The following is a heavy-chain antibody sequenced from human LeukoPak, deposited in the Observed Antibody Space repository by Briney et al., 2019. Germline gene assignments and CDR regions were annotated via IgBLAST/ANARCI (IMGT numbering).Heavy chain of an antibody. CDR3: ARSTIFGVVDAFDI. CDR1: GYTFTSYA. V-gene: IGHV7-4-1*02. D-gene: IGHD3-3*01. CDR2: INTNTGNP. J-gene: IGHJ3*02. Sequence: ASVKVSCKASGYTFTSYAMNWVRQAPGQGLEWMGWINTNTGNPTYAQGFTGRFVFSLDTSVSTAYLQISSLKAEDTAVYYCARSTIFGVVDAFDIWGQGTMVTVPS.